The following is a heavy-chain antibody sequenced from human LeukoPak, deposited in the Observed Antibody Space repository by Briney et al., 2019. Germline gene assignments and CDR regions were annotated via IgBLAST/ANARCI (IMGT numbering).Heavy chain of an antibody. V-gene: IGHV4-59*01. J-gene: IGHJ2*01. CDR1: GGSISSYY. CDR3: ARARWSTSWYFDL. D-gene: IGHD2-8*02. CDR2: IYYSGST. Sequence: PSETLSLTCTVSGGSISSYYWSWIRQPPGKGLEWIGYIYYSGSTNYNPSLKSRVTISVDTSENQFSLKLSSVTAADTAVCYCARARWSTSWYFDLWGRGTLVTVSS.